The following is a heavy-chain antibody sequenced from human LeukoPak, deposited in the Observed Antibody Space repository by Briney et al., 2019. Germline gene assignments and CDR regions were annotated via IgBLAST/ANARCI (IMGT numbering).Heavy chain of an antibody. J-gene: IGHJ4*02. Sequence: SVKVSCKASGGTFSSYAISWVRQAPGQGLEWMGGIIPIFGTANYAQKFQGRVTITTDESTSTAYMELSSPRSEDTAVYYCARVRSSSWYYFDYWGQGTLVTVSS. V-gene: IGHV1-69*05. CDR1: GGTFSSYA. D-gene: IGHD6-13*01. CDR3: ARVRSSSWYYFDY. CDR2: IIPIFGTA.